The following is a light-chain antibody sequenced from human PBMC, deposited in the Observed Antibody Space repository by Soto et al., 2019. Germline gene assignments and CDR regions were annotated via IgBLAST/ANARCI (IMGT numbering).Light chain of an antibody. J-gene: IGLJ1*01. CDR2: EDT. Sequence: QSALTQPASVSGSPGQSSTISCTGTSSDVGSYDLVSWYQQHPGKAPKLMIYEDTKRPSGVSNRFSGSKSGNTASLTISGLQAEDEADYYCCSYAGYSTPYVFGTGTKLTVL. V-gene: IGLV2-23*01. CDR3: CSYAGYSTPYV. CDR1: SSDVGSYDL.